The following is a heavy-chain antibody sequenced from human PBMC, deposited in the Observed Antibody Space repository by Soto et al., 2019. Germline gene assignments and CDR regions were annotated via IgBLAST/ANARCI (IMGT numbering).Heavy chain of an antibody. CDR1: GGSISSGDYY. CDR3: ARGNVLRFLEWLLPDAFDI. CDR2: IYYSGST. D-gene: IGHD3-3*01. J-gene: IGHJ3*02. V-gene: IGHV4-30-4*01. Sequence: QVQLQESGPGLVKPSQTLSLTCTVSGGSISSGDYYWSWIRQPPGKGLEWIGYIYYSGSTYYNPSLKSRVTISVDTSKNQCSLKLSSVTAADTAVYYCARGNVLRFLEWLLPDAFDIWGQGTMVTVSS.